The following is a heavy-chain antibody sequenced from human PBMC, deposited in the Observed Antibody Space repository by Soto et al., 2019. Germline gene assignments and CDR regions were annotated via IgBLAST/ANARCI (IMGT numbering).Heavy chain of an antibody. Sequence: ASVKVSCKASGYTFTSNGILWVRQAPGQGLEWMGWISPYNRNTNYGQNFRGRITVTADTSTNTAYMELSRLRSDDTAVYYCARSYLMTAAFDIWGQGTMVTVSS. D-gene: IGHD2-21*02. CDR3: ARSYLMTAAFDI. V-gene: IGHV1-18*01. CDR2: ISPYNRNT. CDR1: GYTFTSNG. J-gene: IGHJ3*02.